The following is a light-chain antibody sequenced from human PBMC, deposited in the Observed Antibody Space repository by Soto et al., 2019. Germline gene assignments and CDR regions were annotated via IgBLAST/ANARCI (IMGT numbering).Light chain of an antibody. CDR1: QSVNIN. J-gene: IGKJ4*01. CDR2: GAS. Sequence: EIVMTPSPVTLSASPGERVTLSCRASQSVNINLAWYQQRHGQAPRGLISGASNRASGIPDKFSGSGSGTDFTLTISSLEPDDFALYFCQQYKDWPPLTFGGGTRVEIK. CDR3: QQYKDWPPLT. V-gene: IGKV3D-15*01.